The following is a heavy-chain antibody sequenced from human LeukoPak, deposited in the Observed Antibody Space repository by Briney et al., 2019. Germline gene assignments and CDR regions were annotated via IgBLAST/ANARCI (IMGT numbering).Heavy chain of an antibody. J-gene: IGHJ3*02. Sequence: ASVKVSCKASGYTFTSYGISWVRQAPGQGPEWMGWISAYSTYNGNTNYAQKFQGRVTMTTDTSTSTAYMELRSLRSDDTAVYYCARLVLGYCSGGSCYGAFDIWGQGTMVTVSS. CDR1: GYTFTSYG. V-gene: IGHV1-18*01. D-gene: IGHD2-15*01. CDR2: ISAYSTYNGNT. CDR3: ARLVLGYCSGGSCYGAFDI.